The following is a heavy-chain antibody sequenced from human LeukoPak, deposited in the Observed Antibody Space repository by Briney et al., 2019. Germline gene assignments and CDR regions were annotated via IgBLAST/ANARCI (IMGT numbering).Heavy chain of an antibody. V-gene: IGHV1-8*01. CDR3: ARGRGYSYGFDY. J-gene: IGHJ4*02. CDR1: GYTFTSYD. Sequence: ASVKVSCKASGYTFTSYDINSVRQATGQGLEWMGWMNPNSGNTGYAQKFQGRVTMTRNTSISTAYMELSSLRSEDTAVYYCARGRGYSYGFDYWGQGTLVTAYS. D-gene: IGHD5-18*01. CDR2: MNPNSGNT.